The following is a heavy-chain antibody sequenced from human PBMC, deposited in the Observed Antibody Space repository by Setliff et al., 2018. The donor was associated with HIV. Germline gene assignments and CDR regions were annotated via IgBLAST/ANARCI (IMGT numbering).Heavy chain of an antibody. CDR2: INVGNFLT. D-gene: IGHD3-9*01. CDR3: ARWGGTGYPFDY. Sequence: ASVKVSCKVSGYTFTTYSLHWLRQAPGQTLEWMGWINVGNFLTKYSQDFQGRVTITTDTSATTVYMELSNLQSEDVAVYYCARWGGTGYPFDYWGQGTLVTVSS. CDR1: GYTFTTYS. J-gene: IGHJ4*02. V-gene: IGHV1-3*03.